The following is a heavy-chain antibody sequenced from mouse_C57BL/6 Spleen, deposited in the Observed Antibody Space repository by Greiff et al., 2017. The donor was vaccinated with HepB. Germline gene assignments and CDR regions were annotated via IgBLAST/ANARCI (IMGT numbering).Heavy chain of an antibody. CDR3: ARDYDYDGAWFAY. V-gene: IGHV3-6*01. CDR2: ISYDGSN. Sequence: EVKVEESGPGLVKPSQSLSLTCSVTGYSITSGYYWNWIRQFPGNKLEWMGYISYDGSNNYNPSLKNRISITRDTSKNQFFLKLNSVTTEDTATYYCARDYDYDGAWFAYWGQGTLVTVSA. J-gene: IGHJ3*01. D-gene: IGHD2-4*01. CDR1: GYSITSGYY.